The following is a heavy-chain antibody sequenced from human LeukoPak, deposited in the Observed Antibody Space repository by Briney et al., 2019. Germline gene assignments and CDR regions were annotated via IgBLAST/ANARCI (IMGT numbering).Heavy chain of an antibody. CDR3: AGANWFDP. V-gene: IGHV1-69*13. CDR2: IIPIFGTA. D-gene: IGHD4/OR15-4a*01. J-gene: IGHJ5*02. CDR1: GYTFATYY. Sequence: ASVKVSCKASGYTFATYYIHWVRQAPGQGLEWMGGIIPIFGTANYAQKFQGRVTITADESTSTAYMELSSLRSEDTAVYYCAGANWFDPWGQGTLVTVSS.